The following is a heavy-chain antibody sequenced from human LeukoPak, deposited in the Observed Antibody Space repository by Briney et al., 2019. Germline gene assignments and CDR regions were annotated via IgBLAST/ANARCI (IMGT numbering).Heavy chain of an antibody. Sequence: GGSLRLSCAASKFTFSSYSMNWVRQAPGKGLEWVSAISGSGGSTYYADSVKGRFTISRDNSKNTLYLQMNSLRAEDTAVYYCAKAPIIVATIYYFDYWGQGTLVTVSS. CDR1: KFTFSSYS. D-gene: IGHD5-12*01. CDR3: AKAPIIVATIYYFDY. V-gene: IGHV3-23*01. CDR2: ISGSGGST. J-gene: IGHJ4*02.